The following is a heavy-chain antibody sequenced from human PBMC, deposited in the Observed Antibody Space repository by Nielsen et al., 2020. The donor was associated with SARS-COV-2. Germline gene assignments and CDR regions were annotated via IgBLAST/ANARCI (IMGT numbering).Heavy chain of an antibody. D-gene: IGHD6-13*01. V-gene: IGHV1-18*01. Sequence: ASVKVSCKASGYTFTSYGISWVRQAPGQGLEWMGWISAYNGNTNYAQKLQGRVTMTRDTSTSTVYMELSSLRSEDTAVYYCARVAYSSSWYTEFDYWGQGTLVTVSS. CDR2: ISAYNGNT. CDR1: GYTFTSYG. CDR3: ARVAYSSSWYTEFDY. J-gene: IGHJ4*02.